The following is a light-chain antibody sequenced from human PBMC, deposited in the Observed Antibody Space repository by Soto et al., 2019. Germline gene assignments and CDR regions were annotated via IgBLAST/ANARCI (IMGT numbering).Light chain of an antibody. CDR1: SSDVGGYNY. J-gene: IGLJ3*02. CDR2: EVS. V-gene: IGLV2-8*01. CDR3: NSYAGSNNWV. Sequence: QSALTQPAPVSGSPGQSITISCTGTSSDVGGYNYVSWYQQHPGKAPKLMIYEVSKRPSGVPDRFSGSKSGNTASLTVSGIQAEDEADYYCNSYAGSNNWVFGGGTKLTVL.